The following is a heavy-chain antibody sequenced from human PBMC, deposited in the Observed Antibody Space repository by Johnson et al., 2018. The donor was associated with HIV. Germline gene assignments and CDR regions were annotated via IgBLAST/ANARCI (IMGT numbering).Heavy chain of an antibody. CDR3: ATLVSDYDDTLTDDAFHI. D-gene: IGHD4-17*01. CDR1: GFTFSDHA. CDR2: ISYDASNK. J-gene: IGHJ3*02. Sequence: QVQLVESGGGVVHPGRSLRVSCAASGFTFSDHAIHWVRQAPGKGLEWVAVISYDASNKYYGDSVKGRFTISRDNSKNTLYLQINSLRAEDSAIYYCATLVSDYDDTLTDDAFHIWGQGTVLTVSS. V-gene: IGHV3-30-3*01.